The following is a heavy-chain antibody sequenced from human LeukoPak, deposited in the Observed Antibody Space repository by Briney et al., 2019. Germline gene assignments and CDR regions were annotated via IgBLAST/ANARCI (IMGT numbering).Heavy chain of an antibody. CDR1: GYTLTELS. Sequence: SVKVSCKVSGYTLTELSMHWVRQAPGEGLEWMEGFDPEDGETIYAQKFQGRVTMTEDTSTDTAYMELSSLRSEDTAVYYCATYPDPVYGGNSYENFDYWGQGTLVTVSS. CDR3: ATYPDPVYGGNSYENFDY. V-gene: IGHV1-24*01. J-gene: IGHJ4*02. D-gene: IGHD4-23*01. CDR2: FDPEDGET.